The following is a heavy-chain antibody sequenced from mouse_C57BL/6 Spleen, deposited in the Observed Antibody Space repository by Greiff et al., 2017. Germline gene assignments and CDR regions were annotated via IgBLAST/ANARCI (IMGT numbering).Heavy chain of an antibody. Sequence: QVQLKESGPELVKPGASVKLSCKASGYTFTSYDINWVKQRPGQGLEWIGWIYPRDGSTKFNEKFKGKATLTVDTSSSTAYRELHSLTSEDAAVYFCANQLRGFAYWGQGTLVTVSA. V-gene: IGHV1-85*01. D-gene: IGHD1-1*01. CDR3: ANQLRGFAY. CDR2: IYPRDGST. CDR1: GYTFTSYD. J-gene: IGHJ3*01.